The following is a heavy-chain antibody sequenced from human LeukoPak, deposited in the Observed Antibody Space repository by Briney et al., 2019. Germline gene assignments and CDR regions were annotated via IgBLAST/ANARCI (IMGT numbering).Heavy chain of an antibody. CDR1: GFTFSSYS. CDR2: ISSSGSTI. CDR3: ARSSGYYYFDFDY. Sequence: GGSLRLSCAASGFTFSSYSMNWVRQAPGKGLKWVSYISSSGSTIYYADSVKGRFTISRDNAKNSLYLQMNSLRAEDTAVYYCARSSGYYYFDFDYWGQGTLVTVSS. V-gene: IGHV3-48*04. J-gene: IGHJ4*02. D-gene: IGHD3-22*01.